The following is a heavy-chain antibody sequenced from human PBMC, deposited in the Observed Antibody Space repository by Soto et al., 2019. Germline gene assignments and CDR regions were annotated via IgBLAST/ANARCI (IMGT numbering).Heavy chain of an antibody. CDR3: ARGDATKIVVTTYYAMDV. Sequence: QVQLVQSGAEVKKPGSSVKVSCKASGGSLSNYGISWVRQAPGQGLEWMGGIIPVFGTANYAQKCQGRATSTADESTNIVYMDVTSLRSEDTAVYYCARGDATKIVVTTYYAMDVWGQGTTVTVSS. CDR2: IIPVFGTA. D-gene: IGHD4-17*01. V-gene: IGHV1-69*12. CDR1: GGSLSNYG. J-gene: IGHJ6*02.